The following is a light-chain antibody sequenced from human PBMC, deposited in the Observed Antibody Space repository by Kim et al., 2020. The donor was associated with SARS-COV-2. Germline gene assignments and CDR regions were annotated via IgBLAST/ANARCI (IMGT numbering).Light chain of an antibody. CDR1: EEKF. CDR2: EDT. V-gene: IGLV3-1*01. Sequence: EEKFASWFRQKPGQSPVLVIYEDTKRPSGIPERISGSTSGNTATLPISGTQAMDEADYYCQTWDSSTVVFGGGTQLTVL. J-gene: IGLJ3*02. CDR3: QTWDSSTVV.